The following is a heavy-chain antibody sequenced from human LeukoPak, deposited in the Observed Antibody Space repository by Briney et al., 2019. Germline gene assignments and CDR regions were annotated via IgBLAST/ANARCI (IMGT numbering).Heavy chain of an antibody. J-gene: IGHJ4*02. V-gene: IGHV3-23*01. D-gene: IGHD6-13*01. CDR1: GFTFSSYA. CDR3: AKVGMTAALLSY. Sequence: GGSLRLSCAASGFTFSSYALSWVRQAPGKGLEWVSTISGSDGSTYYADSVKGRFTISRDNSKNTLYLQMNSLRTEDTAVYYCAKVGMTAALLSYWGQGTLVTVSS. CDR2: ISGSDGST.